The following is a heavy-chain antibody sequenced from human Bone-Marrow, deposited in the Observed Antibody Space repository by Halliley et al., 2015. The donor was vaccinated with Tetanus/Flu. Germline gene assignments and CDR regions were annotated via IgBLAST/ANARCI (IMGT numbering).Heavy chain of an antibody. Sequence: SLRLSCAAAGFDFNEHGMHWVRQAPGKGLEWVAGINWNGGSIGYAASVRGRFTISRDNAKKSLHLQMNSLGGEDTARYYCAKDQMRLGDYNYGMGVWGQGTTVSVS. CDR2: INWNGGSI. D-gene: IGHD3-3*01. J-gene: IGHJ6*02. CDR1: GFDFNEHG. V-gene: IGHV3-9*01. CDR3: AKDQMRLGDYNYGMGV.